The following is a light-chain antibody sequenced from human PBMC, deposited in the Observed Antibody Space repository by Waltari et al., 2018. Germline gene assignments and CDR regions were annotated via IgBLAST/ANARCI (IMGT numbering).Light chain of an antibody. V-gene: IGLV1-40*01. J-gene: IGLJ3*02. CDR3: QSYDTTLSVV. CDR1: GSNIGAGYV. Sequence: QSVLTQPPSVSGAPGQRVTISCTGSGSNIGAGYVVHWYQQLPRAAPKLLIYGSTSRPLGVPDRFFGSTSGTSAFLAITGLQAEDEADYYCQSYDTTLSVVFGGGTKLTVL. CDR2: GST.